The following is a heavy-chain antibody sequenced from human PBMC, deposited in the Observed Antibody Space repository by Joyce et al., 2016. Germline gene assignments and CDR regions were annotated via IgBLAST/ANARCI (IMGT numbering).Heavy chain of an antibody. J-gene: IGHJ4*02. CDR2: INTNGCST. CDR3: VKDRISDLDY. D-gene: IGHD2/OR15-2a*01. CDR1: GFTFSSYA. Sequence: EVQLVESGGGLVQPGGSLRLSCSASGFTFSSYAMHWVRQAPGKGLEYVSAINTNGCSTYYADSVKGRFTISRDNSKNTLYLQMSSLRPEDTAVYYCVKDRISDLDYWGQGTLVTVSS. V-gene: IGHV3-64D*06.